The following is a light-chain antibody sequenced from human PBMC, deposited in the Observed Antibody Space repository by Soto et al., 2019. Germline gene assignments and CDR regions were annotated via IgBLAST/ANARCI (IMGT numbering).Light chain of an antibody. V-gene: IGLV8-61*01. CDR3: ALYMGSGIWV. J-gene: IGLJ3*02. CDR1: SGSVSTNYY. CDR2: SSN. Sequence: QTVVTQEPSFSVSPGGTVTLTCGLSSGSVSTNYYPSWYQQTPGQAPRTLMYSSNTRSSGVPDRFSCSIVGNKAALTITWAQTDDEADYYCALYMGSGIWVFGGGTKVTVL.